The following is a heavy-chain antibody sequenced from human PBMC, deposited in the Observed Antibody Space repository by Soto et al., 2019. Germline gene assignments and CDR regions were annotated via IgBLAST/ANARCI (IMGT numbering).Heavy chain of an antibody. Sequence: SETLSLTCAVYGGSFSGYYWSWIRQPPGKGLEWIGEINHSGSTNYNPSLKSRVTISVDTSKNQFFLKLSSVTAADPAVYYCARTGGTTIENAEQQVDYYYYYMDVWGKGTTVTVSS. CDR3: ARTGGTTIENAEQQVDYYYYYMDV. CDR2: INHSGST. V-gene: IGHV4-34*01. CDR1: GGSFSGYY. D-gene: IGHD6-13*01. J-gene: IGHJ6*03.